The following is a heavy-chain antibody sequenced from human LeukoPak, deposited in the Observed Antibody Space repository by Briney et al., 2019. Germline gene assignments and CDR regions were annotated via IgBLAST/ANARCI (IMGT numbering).Heavy chain of an antibody. CDR2: IYYSGST. J-gene: IGHJ5*02. D-gene: IGHD5-18*01. V-gene: IGHV4-39*07. CDR1: GGSISSSSYY. CDR3: ARDLRYSYGYYWFDP. Sequence: SETLSLTCTVSGGSISSSSYYWGWIRQPPGTGLEWIGSIYYSGSTYYNPSLKSRVTISVDTSKNQFSLKLSSVTAADTAVYYCARDLRYSYGYYWFDPWGQGTLVTVSS.